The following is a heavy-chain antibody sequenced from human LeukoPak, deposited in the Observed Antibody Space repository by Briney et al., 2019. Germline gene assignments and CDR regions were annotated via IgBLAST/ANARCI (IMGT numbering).Heavy chain of an antibody. CDR1: GFTFSSYS. CDR3: ARGNGGPITFPSY. CDR2: IYHSGST. J-gene: IGHJ4*02. Sequence: GSLRLSCAASGFTFSSYSMNWVRQAPGKGLEWIGYIYHSGSTSYNPSLKSRLTMSLDTSKNQFALRLSSVTAADTAVYYCARGNGGPITFPSYWGKGILVIVSS. V-gene: IGHV4-59*01. D-gene: IGHD2/OR15-2a*01.